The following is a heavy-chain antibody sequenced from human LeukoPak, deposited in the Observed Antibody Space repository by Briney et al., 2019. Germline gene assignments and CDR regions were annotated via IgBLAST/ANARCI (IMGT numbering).Heavy chain of an antibody. Sequence: GRSLRLSCAASGFTFSSYGMHWVRQAPGKGLEWVAVISYDGSNKYYADSVKGRFTISRDNSKNTLYLQMNSLRAEDTAVYYCAKVKTNWAYFDYWGQGTLVTVSS. CDR2: ISYDGSNK. J-gene: IGHJ4*02. CDR1: GFTFSSYG. D-gene: IGHD7-27*01. CDR3: AKVKTNWAYFDY. V-gene: IGHV3-30*18.